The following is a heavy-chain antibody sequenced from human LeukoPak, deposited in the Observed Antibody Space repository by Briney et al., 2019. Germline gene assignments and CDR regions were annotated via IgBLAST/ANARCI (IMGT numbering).Heavy chain of an antibody. D-gene: IGHD5-12*01. J-gene: IGHJ5*02. CDR3: ARHVVATIDVRWFDP. CDR2: IYPGDSDT. Sequence: GESLKISFKGSGYSFTSYWIGWVRQMPGKGLEWMGIIYPGDSDTRYNPSFQGQVTISADKSISTAYLQWSSLKASDTAMYYCARHVVATIDVRWFDPWGQGTLVTVSS. V-gene: IGHV5-51*01. CDR1: GYSFTSYW.